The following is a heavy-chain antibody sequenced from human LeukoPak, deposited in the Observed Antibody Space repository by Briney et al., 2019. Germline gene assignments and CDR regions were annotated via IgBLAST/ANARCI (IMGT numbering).Heavy chain of an antibody. V-gene: IGHV1-69*13. Sequence: SVKVSCKASGGTFSNYAISWVRQAPGQGLEWMGGIIPTFGTANYAQKFQGRVTITADESTSTAYMELSSLRSEDTAVYYCARDFWRGVTHIGMDVWGQGTTVTVSS. CDR2: IIPTFGTA. CDR3: ARDFWRGVTHIGMDV. CDR1: GGTFSNYA. D-gene: IGHD4-23*01. J-gene: IGHJ6*02.